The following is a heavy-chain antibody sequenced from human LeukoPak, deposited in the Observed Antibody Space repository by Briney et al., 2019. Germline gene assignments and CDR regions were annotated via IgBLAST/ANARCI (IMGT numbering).Heavy chain of an antibody. V-gene: IGHV1-8*01. D-gene: IGHD1/OR15-1a*01. Sequence: ASVKVSCEASGYTFTSYDINWVRQATGQGLEWMGWMNPNSGNTGYAQKFQGRVTMTRNTSISTAYMELSSLRSEDTAVYYCARWANWDNWYFDLWGRGTLVTVSS. CDR1: GYTFTSYD. CDR2: MNPNSGNT. J-gene: IGHJ2*01. CDR3: ARWANWDNWYFDL.